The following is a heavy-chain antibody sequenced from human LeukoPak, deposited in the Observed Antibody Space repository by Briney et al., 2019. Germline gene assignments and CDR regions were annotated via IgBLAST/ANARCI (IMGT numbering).Heavy chain of an antibody. CDR1: GGTFSTFP. V-gene: IGHV1-69*13. J-gene: IGHJ4*02. D-gene: IGHD3-22*01. CDR3: ATGKDRSGYYYSLDY. Sequence: GASVKVSCKASGGTFSTFPISWVRQAPGQGLEWIGGIIPIFGPNYAQKFQGRATISADLATVTAYMELSSLTSEDTSVYYCATGKDRSGYYYSLDYWGQGTLVAVSS. CDR2: IIPIFGP.